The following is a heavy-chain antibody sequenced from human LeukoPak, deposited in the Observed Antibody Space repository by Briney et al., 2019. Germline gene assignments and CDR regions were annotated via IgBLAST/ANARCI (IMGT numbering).Heavy chain of an antibody. J-gene: IGHJ4*02. Sequence: PGGSLRLFCAASGFTFSSYGMHWVRQAPGKGLEWVAFIRYDGSNKYYADSVKGRFTISRDNSKNSLYLQMISLRAEDTAVYYCAKYGYCSSTSCPGPFDYWGQGTLVTVSS. CDR3: AKYGYCSSTSCPGPFDY. V-gene: IGHV3-30*02. D-gene: IGHD2-2*01. CDR2: IRYDGSNK. CDR1: GFTFSSYG.